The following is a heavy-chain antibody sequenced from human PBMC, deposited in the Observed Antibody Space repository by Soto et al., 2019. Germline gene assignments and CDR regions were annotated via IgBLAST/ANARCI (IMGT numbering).Heavy chain of an antibody. CDR1: GFSFSSYA. V-gene: IGHV3-30-3*01. D-gene: IGHD3-10*01. CDR2: VSHDGTNK. CDR3: VKVRGARDAFDM. J-gene: IGHJ3*02. Sequence: QVRLVESGGGVVQPGTSLRLSCAASGFSFSSYAMHWVRQAPGKGLEWVAVVSHDGTNKLYGDSVKGRFTVSRDNSKNLVYLEVKNVIAEDTTMYYCVKVRGARDAFDMWGQGTMVIVSS.